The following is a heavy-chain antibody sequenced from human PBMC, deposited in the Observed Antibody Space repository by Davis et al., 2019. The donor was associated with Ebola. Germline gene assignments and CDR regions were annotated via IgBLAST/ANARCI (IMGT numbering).Heavy chain of an antibody. CDR3: AKAGDIVVVVAAPFDY. V-gene: IGHV3-23*01. CDR1: GFTFSNYA. J-gene: IGHJ4*02. D-gene: IGHD2-15*01. CDR2: ISDSGSTT. Sequence: GGSLRLSCAASGFTFSNYAMSWVRQAPGKGLEWVSGISDSGSTTYYADSVKGRFTISRDNSKNTLYLQMNSLRAEDTAVYYCAKAGDIVVVVAAPFDYWGQGTLVTVSS.